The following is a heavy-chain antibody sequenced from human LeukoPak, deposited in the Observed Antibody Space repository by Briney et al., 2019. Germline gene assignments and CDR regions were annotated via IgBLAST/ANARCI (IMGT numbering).Heavy chain of an antibody. V-gene: IGHV1-69*06. D-gene: IGHD2-15*01. Sequence: SVTVSCTASGGTFSSYAISWVRQAPGQGLEWMGGIIPIFGTANYAQKFQGRVTITADKSTSTAYMELSSLRSEDTAVYYCASGWNCSGGSCYSGDYWGQGTLVTVSS. J-gene: IGHJ4*02. CDR3: ASGWNCSGGSCYSGDY. CDR1: GGTFSSYA. CDR2: IIPIFGTA.